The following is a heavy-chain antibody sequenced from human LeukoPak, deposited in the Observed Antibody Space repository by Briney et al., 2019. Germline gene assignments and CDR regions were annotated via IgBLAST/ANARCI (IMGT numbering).Heavy chain of an antibody. V-gene: IGHV3-33*01. CDR3: ARDLVRGPPGYSSGWYYFDY. Sequence: QPGRSLRLSCAASGFTFSSYGMHWVRQAPGKGLEWVAVIWYDGSNKYYADSVKGRFTISRDNSKNTLYLQMNSLRAEDTAVYYCARDLVRGPPGYSSGWYYFDYWGQGTLVTVSS. D-gene: IGHD6-19*01. J-gene: IGHJ4*02. CDR1: GFTFSSYG. CDR2: IWYDGSNK.